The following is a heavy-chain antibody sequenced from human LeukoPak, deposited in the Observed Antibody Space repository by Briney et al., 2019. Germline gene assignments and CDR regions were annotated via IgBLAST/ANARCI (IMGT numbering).Heavy chain of an antibody. D-gene: IGHD3-22*01. Sequence: PGGSLRLSCVASGFSFTSHSMNWVRQAPGKGLEWVSYISSESGTKYHADSVKGRFTISRGNAKNSLYLQMNSLRAEDTAVYYCARDVHDYDSSGYYRFDYWGQGTVVTVSS. CDR2: ISSESGTK. J-gene: IGHJ4*02. CDR3: ARDVHDYDSSGYYRFDY. CDR1: GFSFTSHS. V-gene: IGHV3-48*04.